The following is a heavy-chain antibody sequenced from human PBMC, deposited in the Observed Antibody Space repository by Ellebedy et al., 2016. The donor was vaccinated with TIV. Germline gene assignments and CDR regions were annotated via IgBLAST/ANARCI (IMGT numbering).Heavy chain of an antibody. CDR1: GYIFSSHD. CDR2: MNPNSGNT. CDR3: ARGLTRYSGTYFFLAY. D-gene: IGHD1-26*01. J-gene: IGHJ4*02. Sequence: AASVKVSCKASGYIFSSHDINWVRQATGQGLEWMGWMNPNSGNTGYAQKFQGRVTITSNTSISTAYMELNSLRSEDTAVYYCARGLTRYSGTYFFLAYWGQGTLVTVSS. V-gene: IGHV1-8*03.